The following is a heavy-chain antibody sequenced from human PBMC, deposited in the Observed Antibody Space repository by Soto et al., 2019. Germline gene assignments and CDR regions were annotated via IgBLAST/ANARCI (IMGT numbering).Heavy chain of an antibody. D-gene: IGHD6-19*01. CDR1: GGSVSSDGFY. V-gene: IGHV4-61*03. Sequence: SETLSLTCTVSGGSVSSDGFYWSWIRQPPGKGLEWVAYIYNSGTSSHNPSLKGRVSISVDTSKNHFSLKLTSVTAADTAVYYCAREPRNSNGWLYFDSWGQGNLVTAPQ. J-gene: IGHJ4*02. CDR3: AREPRNSNGWLYFDS. CDR2: IYNSGTS.